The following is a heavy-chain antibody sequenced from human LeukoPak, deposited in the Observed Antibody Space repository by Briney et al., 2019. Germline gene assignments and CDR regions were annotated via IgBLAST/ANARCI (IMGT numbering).Heavy chain of an antibody. V-gene: IGHV4-59*01. CDR1: GGSISSYY. Sequence: SETLSLTCSVSGGSISSYYWNWIRQPPRKGLEWIGYLFCSGSTSYNPSLKSRVSISVDTSKNQFSLKLSSVTAADTAVHYCASTHYRSVTYYNRASYYFDSWGQGTLVTVSS. J-gene: IGHJ4*02. CDR3: ASTHYRSVTYYNRASYYFDS. D-gene: IGHD3-10*01. CDR2: LFCSGST.